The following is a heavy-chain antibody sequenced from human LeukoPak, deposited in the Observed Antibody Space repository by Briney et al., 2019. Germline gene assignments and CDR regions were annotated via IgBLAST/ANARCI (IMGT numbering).Heavy chain of an antibody. Sequence: GGSLRLSCAASGFTFSSYGMSWVRQAPGKGLEWVSAISGSGGSTYYADSVKGRFTISRDNSKNTLYLQINSLRVEDTAVYYCARDQLGAVLYFDYWGQGALVTVSS. D-gene: IGHD1-1*01. CDR3: ARDQLGAVLYFDY. CDR2: ISGSGGST. J-gene: IGHJ4*02. CDR1: GFTFSSYG. V-gene: IGHV3-23*01.